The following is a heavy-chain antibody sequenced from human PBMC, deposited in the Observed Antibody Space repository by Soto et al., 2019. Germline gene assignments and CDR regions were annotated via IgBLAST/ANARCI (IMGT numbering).Heavy chain of an antibody. Sequence: QVQLVQSGAEVKKPGSSVKVSCKASGGTFSSYTISWVRQAPGQGLEWMGRIIPILGIANYAQKFQGRVTITADKSTSTAYMELSSLRSEDTAVYYCASSMVRGVITLWGQGTLVTVSS. CDR1: GGTFSSYT. CDR2: IIPILGIA. V-gene: IGHV1-69*02. J-gene: IGHJ4*02. CDR3: ASSMVRGVITL. D-gene: IGHD3-10*01.